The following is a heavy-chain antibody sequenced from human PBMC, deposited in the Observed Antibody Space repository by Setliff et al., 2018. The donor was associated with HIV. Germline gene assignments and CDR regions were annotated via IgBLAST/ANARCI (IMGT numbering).Heavy chain of an antibody. Sequence: GGSLRLSCAASGFTFSTYAMHWVRQAPGKGLEWVSSITSSGAVTYADSVKGRFTISRDNAKNSLYLQMNSLRAEDTAVYYCARDRGGSYTPLDYWGQGTLVTVS. J-gene: IGHJ4*02. CDR1: GFTFSTYA. CDR2: ITSSGAV. CDR3: ARDRGGSYTPLDY. D-gene: IGHD1-26*01. V-gene: IGHV3-48*01.